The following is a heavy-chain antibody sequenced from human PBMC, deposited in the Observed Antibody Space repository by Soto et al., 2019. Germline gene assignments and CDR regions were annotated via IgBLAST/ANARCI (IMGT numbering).Heavy chain of an antibody. CDR3: ASTSRRYYSDYYYGMDV. V-gene: IGHV1-2*02. D-gene: IGHD4-4*01. J-gene: IGHJ6*02. CDR1: GYTFTGYY. Sequence: ASVKVSCKASGYTFTGYYMHWVRQAPGQGLEWMGWINPNSGGTNYAQKFQGRVTMTRDTSISTAYMELSRLRSDDTAVYYCASTSRRYYSDYYYGMDVWGQGTTVTVSS. CDR2: INPNSGGT.